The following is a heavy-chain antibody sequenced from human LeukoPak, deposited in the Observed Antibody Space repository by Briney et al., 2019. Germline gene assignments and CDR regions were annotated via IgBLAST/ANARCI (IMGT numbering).Heavy chain of an antibody. CDR3: ARAPIVVVVAATGNWFDP. J-gene: IGHJ5*02. D-gene: IGHD2-15*01. Sequence: SVKVSCKASGGTFSSYAISLVRQAPGQGLEWMGSIIPILGIANYAQKFQGRVTITADKSTSTAYMELSSLRSEDTAVYYCARAPIVVVVAATGNWFDPWGQGTLVTVSS. CDR1: GGTFSSYA. V-gene: IGHV1-69*04. CDR2: IIPILGIA.